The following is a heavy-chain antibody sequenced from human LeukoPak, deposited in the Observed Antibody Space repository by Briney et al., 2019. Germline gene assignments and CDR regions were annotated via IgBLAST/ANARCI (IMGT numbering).Heavy chain of an antibody. V-gene: IGHV3-48*03. CDR3: ARGDPHADL. Sequence: GSLILSCAASGFYLSTYEMNWVRPAPGKGLEWIADITISGHTKNYADSVKGRFTISRDNARTSLYLQMNSLRVEDTGVYYCARGDPHADLWGQGTLVTVSS. CDR2: ITISGHTK. J-gene: IGHJ5*02. CDR1: GFYLSTYE.